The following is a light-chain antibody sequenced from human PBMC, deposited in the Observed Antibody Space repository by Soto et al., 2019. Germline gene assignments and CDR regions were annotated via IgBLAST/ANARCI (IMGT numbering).Light chain of an antibody. Sequence: EIVLTQSPGTLSLSPGERATLSCRASQSVSNNYLAWYQQKPGQAPRLLIYGVSRRASGIPDRFSGSGSGTDSTLTISGLEPEDFAVYYCQQYGSSPPLTFGGGTKVEI. CDR3: QQYGSSPPLT. J-gene: IGKJ4*01. CDR2: GVS. CDR1: QSVSNNY. V-gene: IGKV3-20*01.